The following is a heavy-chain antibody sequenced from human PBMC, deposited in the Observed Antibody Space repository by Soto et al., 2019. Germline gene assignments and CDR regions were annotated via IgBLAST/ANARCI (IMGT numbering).Heavy chain of an antibody. CDR1: GFTFSSYG. CDR2: IWYDGSNK. D-gene: IGHD6-19*01. Sequence: GGSLRLSCAASGFTFSSYGMHWVRQAPGKGLEWVAVIWYDGSNKYYADSVKGRFTISRDNSKNTLYLRMNSLRAEDTAVYYCARDSASIAVAGPFDYWGQGTLVTVSS. CDR3: ARDSASIAVAGPFDY. J-gene: IGHJ4*02. V-gene: IGHV3-33*01.